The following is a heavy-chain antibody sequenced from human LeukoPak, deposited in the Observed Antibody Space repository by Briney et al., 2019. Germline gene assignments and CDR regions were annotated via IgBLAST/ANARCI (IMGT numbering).Heavy chain of an antibody. J-gene: IGHJ5*02. CDR1: GGFISTYY. Sequence: SETLSLTCTVSGGFISTYYWSWIRQPPGKGLEWIGFIYYTGSTNYNPSLKSRVIMSVDTSKNQFSLKLSSVTAADTAVYYCARGLAAWGQGTLVTVSS. CDR3: ARGLAA. V-gene: IGHV4-59*01. CDR2: IYYTGST.